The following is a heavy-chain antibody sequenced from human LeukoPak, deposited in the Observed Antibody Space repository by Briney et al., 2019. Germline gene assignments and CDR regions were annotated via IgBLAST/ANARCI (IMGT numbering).Heavy chain of an antibody. CDR2: IYTSGST. J-gene: IGHJ5*02. D-gene: IGHD3-22*01. Sequence: SETLSLTCTVSGGSISSYYWSWIRQPAGKGLEWIGRIYTSGSTNYNPSLKSRVTISVDTSKNQFSLKLSSVTAADTAVYYCARANYYDSRGYYPGWFDPWGQGTLVTVSS. CDR1: GGSISSYY. V-gene: IGHV4-4*07. CDR3: ARANYYDSRGYYPGWFDP.